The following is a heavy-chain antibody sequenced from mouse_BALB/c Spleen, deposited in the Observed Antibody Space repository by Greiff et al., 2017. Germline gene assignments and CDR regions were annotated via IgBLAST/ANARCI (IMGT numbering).Heavy chain of an antibody. Sequence: EVKLMESGPGLVKPSQSLSLTCPVTGYSITSDYAWNWIRQFPGNKLEWMCYISYSGSTSYNPSLKSRISITRDTSKNQFFLQLNSVTTEDTATYYCAREGSRYFDAWGAGTTVTVSS. CDR3: AREGSRYFDA. J-gene: IGHJ1*01. CDR2: ISYSGST. D-gene: IGHD1-1*01. V-gene: IGHV3-2*02. CDR1: GYSITSDYA.